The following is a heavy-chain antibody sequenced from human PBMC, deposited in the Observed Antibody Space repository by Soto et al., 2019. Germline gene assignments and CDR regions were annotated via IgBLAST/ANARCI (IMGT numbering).Heavy chain of an antibody. CDR3: GRLCGGDCYRAFDI. D-gene: IGHD2-21*02. CDR1: GFTFSSYS. V-gene: IGHV3-48*02. Sequence: GGSLRLSCAASGFTFSSYSMNWVRQAPGKGLEWVSYISSSSSTIYYADSVKGRFTISRDNAKNSLYLQMNSLRDEDTAVYYCGRLCGGDCYRAFDIWGQGTMVTVS. J-gene: IGHJ3*02. CDR2: ISSSSSTI.